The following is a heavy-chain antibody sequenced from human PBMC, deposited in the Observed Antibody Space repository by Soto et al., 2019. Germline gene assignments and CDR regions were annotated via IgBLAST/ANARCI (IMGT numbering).Heavy chain of an antibody. Sequence: QVQLVQSGAEVKKPGSSVKVSCKASGGTFSSYDISWVRQAPGQGLEWMGGIIPIFGTANYAQKFQGRVTITADESTSTDYMELSSLRSEDTAVYYCARVATMIVVVTDPGAFDIWGQGTMVTVSS. J-gene: IGHJ3*02. CDR3: ARVATMIVVVTDPGAFDI. CDR1: GGTFSSYD. D-gene: IGHD3-22*01. CDR2: IIPIFGTA. V-gene: IGHV1-69*01.